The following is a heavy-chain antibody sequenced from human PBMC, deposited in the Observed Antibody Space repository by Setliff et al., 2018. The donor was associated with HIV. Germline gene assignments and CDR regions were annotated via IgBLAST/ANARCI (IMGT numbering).Heavy chain of an antibody. CDR2: IYHSGST. V-gene: IGHV4-4*02. D-gene: IGHD3-22*01. CDR3: GGNGYYSIDY. J-gene: IGHJ4*02. CDR1: GGSISSNW. Sequence: SETLSLTCAVSGGSISSNWWSWVRQSPGKGLEWIGEIYHSGSTHYHPSLQSRVTISVDKSKSQFSLKLNSVTAADTAVYYCGGNGYYSIDYWGQGTLVTVSS.